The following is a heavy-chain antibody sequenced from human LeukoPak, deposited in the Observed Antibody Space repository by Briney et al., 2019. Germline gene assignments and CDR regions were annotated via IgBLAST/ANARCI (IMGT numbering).Heavy chain of an antibody. Sequence: PVGSLSLSCTASGFTFGDYAMSWVRQAPGKGLEWVGFIRSKAYGGTTEYAASVKGRFTISREDSNSVAYVQMNSLKTEDTAVYYCTARRGGSRLDYWGQGTLATVSS. D-gene: IGHD1-26*01. CDR1: GFTFGDYA. CDR2: IRSKAYGGTT. J-gene: IGHJ4*02. V-gene: IGHV3-49*04. CDR3: TARRGGSRLDY.